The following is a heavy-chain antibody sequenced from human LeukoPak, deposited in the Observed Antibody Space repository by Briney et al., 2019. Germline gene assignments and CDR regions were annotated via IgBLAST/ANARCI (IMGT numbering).Heavy chain of an antibody. V-gene: IGHV4-4*02. CDR1: GVSIRSSNW. CDR2: IYHSGTT. Sequence: SGTLSLTCAVAGVSIRSSNWWSWVRQSPGKGLEWIGEIYHSGTTNYNPSLKSRVTISVDKSENQLSLKLTSVTAADTAVYYCARHYEHFDYWGQGTLVTVSS. CDR3: ARHYEHFDY. J-gene: IGHJ4*02. D-gene: IGHD4-17*01.